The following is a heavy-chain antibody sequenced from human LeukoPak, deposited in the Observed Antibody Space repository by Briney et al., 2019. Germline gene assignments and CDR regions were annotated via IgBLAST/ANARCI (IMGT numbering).Heavy chain of an antibody. Sequence: PGGSLRLSCAASGFTFSSYGMHWVRQAPGKGLEWVAFIRDDGTNKYYADSVKGRFTISRDNSKNTLYLQMNSLRAEDTAVYYCAKDFTVTPQNNWFDPWGQGTLVTVSS. CDR1: GFTFSSYG. CDR3: AKDFTVTPQNNWFDP. J-gene: IGHJ5*02. D-gene: IGHD4-17*01. CDR2: IRDDGTNK. V-gene: IGHV3-30*02.